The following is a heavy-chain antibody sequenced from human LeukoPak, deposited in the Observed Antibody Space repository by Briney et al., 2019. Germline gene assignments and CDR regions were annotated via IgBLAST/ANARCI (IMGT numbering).Heavy chain of an antibody. CDR3: ARGGSGISNAFDI. V-gene: IGHV1-2*02. CDR1: GYTFTGYY. D-gene: IGHD3-10*01. Sequence: ASVKVSCKASGYTFTGYYMHWVRQAPGQGLEWMGWINPNSGGTNYAQKFQGRVTMTRDTSISTAYMELRSLRSDDTAVYYCARGGSGISNAFDIWGQGTMVTVSS. CDR2: INPNSGGT. J-gene: IGHJ3*02.